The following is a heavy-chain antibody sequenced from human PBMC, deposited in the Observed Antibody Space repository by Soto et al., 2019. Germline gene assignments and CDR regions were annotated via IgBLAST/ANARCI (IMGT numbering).Heavy chain of an antibody. CDR1: GFTFSNYA. CDR3: EKGHCSPGTCYRGFDY. V-gene: IGHV3-23*01. D-gene: IGHD1-7*01. CDR2: ISGSGATT. Sequence: QPGGSLRLSCGGSGFTFSNYAMTWVRQAPGKGLEWVSSISGSGATTYYADSVQGRFTISRDNSKNTLSLQMYSLRAEDTAVYYCEKGHCSPGTCYRGFDYWGQRTLGTVSS. J-gene: IGHJ4*02.